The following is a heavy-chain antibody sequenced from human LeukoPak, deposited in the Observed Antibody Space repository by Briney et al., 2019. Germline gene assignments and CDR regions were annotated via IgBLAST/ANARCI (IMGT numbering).Heavy chain of an antibody. CDR1: GGTFSSYA. D-gene: IGHD1-1*01. V-gene: IGHV1-69*13. CDR3: ARSNWNGLPTVSFNWFDP. J-gene: IGHJ5*02. Sequence: SVKVSGKASGGTFSSYAISWERQAPGQGLEWMGGIIPIFGTANYAQKFQGRVTITADESTSTAYMELSSLRSEDTAVYYCARSNWNGLPTVSFNWFDPWGQGTLVTVSS. CDR2: IIPIFGTA.